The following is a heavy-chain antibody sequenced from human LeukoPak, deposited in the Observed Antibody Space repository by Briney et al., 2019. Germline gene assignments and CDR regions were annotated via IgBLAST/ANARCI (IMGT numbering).Heavy chain of an antibody. J-gene: IGHJ3*02. D-gene: IGHD3-10*01. V-gene: IGHV3-30-3*01. CDR1: GFTFSSYA. Sequence: GGSLRLSCAASGFTFSSYAMHWVRQAPGKGLEWVAVISYDGSNKYYADSVKGRFTISRDNSKNTLYLQMNSLRAEDTAVYYCVNYGSGSYYPDAFDIWGQGTMVTVSS. CDR2: ISYDGSNK. CDR3: VNYGSGSYYPDAFDI.